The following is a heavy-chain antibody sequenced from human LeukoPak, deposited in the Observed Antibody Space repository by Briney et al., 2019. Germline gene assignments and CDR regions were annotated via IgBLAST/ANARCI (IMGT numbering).Heavy chain of an antibody. CDR2: IYTSGST. CDR1: GGSISSGSYC. CDR3: ARYPGWLPSAGWFDP. D-gene: IGHD5-24*01. Sequence: SQTLSLTCTVSGGSISSGSYCWSWIRQPAGKGLEWIGRIYTSGSTNYNPSLKSRVTISVDTSKNQFSLKLSSVTAADTAVYYCARYPGWLPSAGWFDPWGQGTLVTVSS. V-gene: IGHV4-61*02. J-gene: IGHJ5*02.